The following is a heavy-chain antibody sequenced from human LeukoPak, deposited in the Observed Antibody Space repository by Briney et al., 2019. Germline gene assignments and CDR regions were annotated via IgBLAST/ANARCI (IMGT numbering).Heavy chain of an antibody. Sequence: GGSLRLSCAASGFTFSSYGMSWVRQAPGKGLEWVSATSGSGGSTYYADSVKGRFTISRDNSKNTLYLQMNSLRAEDTAVYYCAKANSSGWYFDYWGQGTLVTVSS. CDR2: TSGSGGST. V-gene: IGHV3-23*01. CDR3: AKANSSGWYFDY. D-gene: IGHD6-19*01. CDR1: GFTFSSYG. J-gene: IGHJ4*02.